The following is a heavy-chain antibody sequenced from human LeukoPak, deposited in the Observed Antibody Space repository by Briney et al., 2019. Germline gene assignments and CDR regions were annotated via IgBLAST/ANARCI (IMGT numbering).Heavy chain of an antibody. J-gene: IGHJ5*02. CDR3: ARDVCSGGSCYSGSLNWFDP. Sequence: ASVKVSCKASGYTFTSYGISWVRQAPGQGLEWMGWISAYNGNTNYAQKLQGRVTMTTDTSTSTAYMELSSLRSEDTAVYYCARDVCSGGSCYSGSLNWFDPWGQGTLVTVSS. CDR1: GYTFTSYG. D-gene: IGHD2-15*01. V-gene: IGHV1-18*01. CDR2: ISAYNGNT.